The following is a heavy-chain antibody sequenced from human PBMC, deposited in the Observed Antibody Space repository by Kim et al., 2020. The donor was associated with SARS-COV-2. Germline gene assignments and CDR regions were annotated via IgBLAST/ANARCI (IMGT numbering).Heavy chain of an antibody. D-gene: IGHD3-10*01. Sequence: GGSLRLSCAASGFTFRNYWMSWVRQAPGKGLECFSTLSPYFRSTSYFSSLHVRFPISLDTAKTSVYLHLTSLIAYDTSVYYCATEYGSGSYGYFDYWGPGTLVTVSS. CDR3: ATEYGSGSYGYFDY. CDR2: LSPYFRST. V-gene: IGHV3-7*01. CDR1: GFTFRNYW. J-gene: IGHJ4*02.